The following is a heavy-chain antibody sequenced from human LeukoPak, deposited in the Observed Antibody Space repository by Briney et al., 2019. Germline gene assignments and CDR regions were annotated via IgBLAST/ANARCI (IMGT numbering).Heavy chain of an antibody. Sequence: GGSLRLSCAASGFTFSSYGMHWVRQAPGKGLEWVAVIWFDGSKKYYADSVKGRFTISRDNSKNTLYLQMNSLRAEDTAVYYCARSGYDSSGYYEADYWGQGTLVTVSS. J-gene: IGHJ4*02. CDR1: GFTFSSYG. CDR3: ARSGYDSSGYYEADY. CDR2: IWFDGSKK. V-gene: IGHV3-33*08. D-gene: IGHD3-22*01.